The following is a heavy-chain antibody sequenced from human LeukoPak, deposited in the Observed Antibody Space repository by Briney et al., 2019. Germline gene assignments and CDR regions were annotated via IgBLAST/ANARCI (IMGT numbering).Heavy chain of an antibody. CDR1: GFTFSSYA. J-gene: IGHJ4*02. Sequence: GGSLRLSCAASGFTFSSYAMSWVRQAPGKGLEWVSAISGSGGSTYYADSVKGRFTISRDNSKNTLYLQMHSLRAEDTAVYYCAKVTTYSYGPFDYWGQGTLVTVSS. CDR3: AKVTTYSYGPFDY. V-gene: IGHV3-23*01. D-gene: IGHD5-18*01. CDR2: ISGSGGST.